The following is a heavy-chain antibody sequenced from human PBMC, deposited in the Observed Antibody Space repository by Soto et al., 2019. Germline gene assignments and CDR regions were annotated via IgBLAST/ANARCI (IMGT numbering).Heavy chain of an antibody. D-gene: IGHD3-16*01. Sequence: EAQLVESGGGSVQPGGSLRLSCTASGFTFSNYWMSWVRQAPGKGLEWVANINQEGSEKDYVDSVKGRFTISRDYAKNSLFLQMNSLRAEDTAVHYCARGGQHFRNPLWDNYYYGMDVWGQGTTVTVSS. CDR2: INQEGSEK. J-gene: IGHJ6*02. CDR3: ARGGQHFRNPLWDNYYYGMDV. CDR1: GFTFSNYW. V-gene: IGHV3-7*05.